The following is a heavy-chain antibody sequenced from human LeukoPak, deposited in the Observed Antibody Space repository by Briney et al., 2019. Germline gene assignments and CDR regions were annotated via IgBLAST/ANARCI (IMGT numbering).Heavy chain of an antibody. J-gene: IGHJ5*02. D-gene: IGHD6-19*01. CDR3: ARGFTSGWYWWFDP. CDR1: GGSISSYY. CDR2: IYTSGST. Sequence: TSETLSLTCTVSGGSISSYYWSWIRQPAGEGLEWIGRIYTSGSTNYNPSLKSRVTMSVDTSKNQFSLKLSSVTAADTAVYYCARGFTSGWYWWFDPWGQGTLVTVSS. V-gene: IGHV4-4*07.